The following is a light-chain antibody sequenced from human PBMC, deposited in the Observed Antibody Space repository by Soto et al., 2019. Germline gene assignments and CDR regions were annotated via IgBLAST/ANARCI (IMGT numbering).Light chain of an antibody. Sequence: VLTQSPATLSLSAGERATVSCRASQSVSSNLAWYQQKPGQAPRLLIYGASTRATGIPARFSGSGSGTEFTLTISSLQSEDFAVYYCQQYNNWTRTFGQGTKVDIK. CDR2: GAS. J-gene: IGKJ1*01. V-gene: IGKV3-15*01. CDR3: QQYNNWTRT. CDR1: QSVSSN.